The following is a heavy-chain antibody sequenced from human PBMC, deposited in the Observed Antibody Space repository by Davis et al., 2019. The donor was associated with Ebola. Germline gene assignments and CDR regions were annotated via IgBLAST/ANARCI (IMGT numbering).Heavy chain of an antibody. V-gene: IGHV1-8*01. Sequence: AASVKVSCKASGYTFTSYDINWVRQATGQGFEWMGWMNPNSGNTGYAQKFQGRVTMTRDTSTSTAYMELIGLRSEDTAVYYCARASWATVGTRWFDPWGQGTLVTVSS. D-gene: IGHD6-13*01. CDR2: MNPNSGNT. CDR3: ARASWATVGTRWFDP. J-gene: IGHJ5*02. CDR1: GYTFTSYD.